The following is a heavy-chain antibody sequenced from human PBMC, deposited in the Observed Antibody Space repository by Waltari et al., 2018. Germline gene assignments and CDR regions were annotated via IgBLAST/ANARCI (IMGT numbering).Heavy chain of an antibody. CDR2: IYYSGST. J-gene: IGHJ4*02. D-gene: IGHD3-10*01. Sequence: QVQLQESGPGLVKPSETLSLTCTVSGGSISSYYWSWIRQPPGKGLEWIGYIYYSGSTNCNPSLKSRVTISVDTSKNQFSLKLSSVTAADTAVYYCARGRFGELDYWGQGTLVTVSS. CDR1: GGSISSYY. CDR3: ARGRFGELDY. V-gene: IGHV4-59*01.